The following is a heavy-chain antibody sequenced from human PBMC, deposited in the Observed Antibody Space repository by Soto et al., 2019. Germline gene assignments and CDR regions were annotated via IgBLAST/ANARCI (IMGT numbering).Heavy chain of an antibody. V-gene: IGHV1-69*01. CDR1: GGIFGSHG. D-gene: IGHD3-22*01. Sequence: QVQLIQSEAEVKKPGASVRVSCTASGGIFGSHGFTWVRQAPGQRREWVGGFSPIFRTRTYTEKFQARVRIAADESTNTVYLDLSSLTSEDTAVYYCDRDSRIYYSDPHDEFVASDYEVWGQGTMVSVSS. CDR3: DRDSRIYYSDPHDEFVASDYEV. CDR2: FSPIFRTR. J-gene: IGHJ3*01.